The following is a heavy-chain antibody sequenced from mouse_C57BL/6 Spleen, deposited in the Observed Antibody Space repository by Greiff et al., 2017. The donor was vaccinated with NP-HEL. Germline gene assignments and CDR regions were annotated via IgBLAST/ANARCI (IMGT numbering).Heavy chain of an antibody. J-gene: IGHJ4*01. D-gene: IGHD1-1*01. V-gene: IGHV1-82*01. CDR3: AKYYYGSSAHAMDY. CDR2: IYPGDGDT. CDR1: GYAFSSSW. Sequence: VQLQESGPELVKPGASVKISCKASGYAFSSSWMNWVKQRPGKGLEWIGRIYPGDGDTNYNGKFKGKATLTADKSSSTAYMQLSSLTSEDSAVYCCAKYYYGSSAHAMDYWGQGTSVTVSS.